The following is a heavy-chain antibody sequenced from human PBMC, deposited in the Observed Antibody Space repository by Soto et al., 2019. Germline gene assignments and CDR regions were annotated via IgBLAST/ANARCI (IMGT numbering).Heavy chain of an antibody. Sequence: TSETLSLTCTVSGGSISSYYWSWIRQPPGKGLEWIGYIYYTGSTNYNPSLKSRVTISVDTSKNQFSLKLSSVTAADTAVYYCARERCVGAGYYGSTLGDAFDIWGQGTMVTVSS. D-gene: IGHD3-22*01. CDR3: ARERCVGAGYYGSTLGDAFDI. V-gene: IGHV4-59*01. CDR1: GGSISSYY. CDR2: IYYTGST. J-gene: IGHJ3*02.